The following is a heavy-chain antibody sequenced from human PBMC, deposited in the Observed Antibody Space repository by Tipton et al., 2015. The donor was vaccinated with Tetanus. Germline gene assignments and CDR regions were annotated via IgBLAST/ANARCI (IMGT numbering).Heavy chain of an antibody. J-gene: IGHJ3*02. CDR1: GGSFSGYY. D-gene: IGHD1-1*01. CDR3: ARESWNRDAFDI. Sequence: LRLSCAVYGGSFSGYYWSWVRQSPGKGLEWIGEINQSGSTNYNPSLKSRVTISVDTSKNQFSLKLSSVTAADTAVYYCARESWNRDAFDIWGQGTMVTVSS. CDR2: INQSGST. V-gene: IGHV4-34*01.